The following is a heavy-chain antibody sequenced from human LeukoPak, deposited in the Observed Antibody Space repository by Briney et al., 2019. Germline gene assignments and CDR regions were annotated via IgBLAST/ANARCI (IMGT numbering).Heavy chain of an antibody. D-gene: IGHD5-12*01. Sequence: GGSLRLSCAASGFTFSSYAMSWVRQAPGKGLEWVSAISGSGGSTYYADSVKGRFTISRDNSKNALYLQMNSLRAEDTAVYYCAKVWDSGYDEDFDYWGQGTLVTVSS. V-gene: IGHV3-23*01. CDR1: GFTFSSYA. J-gene: IGHJ4*02. CDR2: ISGSGGST. CDR3: AKVWDSGYDEDFDY.